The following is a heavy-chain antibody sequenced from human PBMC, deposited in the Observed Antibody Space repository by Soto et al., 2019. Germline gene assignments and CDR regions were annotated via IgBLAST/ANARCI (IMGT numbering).Heavy chain of an antibody. J-gene: IGHJ6*02. Sequence: GESLKISCKGSGYSFTSYWIGWVRQMPGKGLEWMGIIYPGDSDTRYSPSFQGQVTISADKSISTAYPQWSSLKASDTAMYYCARLGQQLVLDYYYYGMDVWGQGTTVTVSS. CDR3: ARLGQQLVLDYYYYGMDV. CDR1: GYSFTSYW. V-gene: IGHV5-51*01. CDR2: IYPGDSDT. D-gene: IGHD6-13*01.